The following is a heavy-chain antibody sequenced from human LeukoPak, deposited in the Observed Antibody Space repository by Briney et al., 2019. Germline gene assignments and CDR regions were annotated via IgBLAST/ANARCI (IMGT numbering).Heavy chain of an antibody. CDR3: ARNGGDWGVDY. J-gene: IGHJ4*02. CDR2: IIPIFGTA. Sequence: ASVTVSCKASGGTFSSYAISWVRQAPGQGLEWMGGIIPIFGTANYAQKFQGRVTITADESTSTAYMELSSLRSEDTAVYYCARNGGDWGVDYWGQGTLVTVSS. D-gene: IGHD7-27*01. CDR1: GGTFSSYA. V-gene: IGHV1-69*13.